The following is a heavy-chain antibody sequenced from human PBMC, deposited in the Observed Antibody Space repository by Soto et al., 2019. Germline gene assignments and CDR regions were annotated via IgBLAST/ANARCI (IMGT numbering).Heavy chain of an antibody. CDR1: GFSFSKSG. CDR2: IQNDESSR. D-gene: IGHD5-12*01. J-gene: IGHJ3*02. Sequence: QVQVVESGGGVVQPGRSLRLSCAASGFSFSKSGMHWVRQAPGKGLEWVAFIQNDESSRYFGDSVKGRFTISRDNLKNTVYLQMNSLRAEDTAVYYCAREASGRQIHAFDIWGQGTMVTVSS. CDR3: AREASGRQIHAFDI. V-gene: IGHV3-33*05.